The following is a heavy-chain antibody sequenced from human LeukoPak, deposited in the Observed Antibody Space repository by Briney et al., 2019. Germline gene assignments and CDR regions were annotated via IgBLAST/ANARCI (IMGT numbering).Heavy chain of an antibody. D-gene: IGHD1-26*01. CDR1: GGSISSSSYY. CDR2: IYYSGST. CDR3: ARHGVGEGELPGDY. J-gene: IGHJ4*02. Sequence: PSETLSLTCTVSGGSISSSSYYWGWIRQPPGKGLEWIGSIYYSGSTYYNPSLKSRVTISVDTSKNQFSLKLSSVTAADTAVYYCARHGVGEGELPGDYWGRETLVTVSS. V-gene: IGHV4-39*01.